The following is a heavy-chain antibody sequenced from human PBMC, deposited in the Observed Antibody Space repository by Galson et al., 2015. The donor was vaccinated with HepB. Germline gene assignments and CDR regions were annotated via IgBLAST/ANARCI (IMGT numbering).Heavy chain of an antibody. V-gene: IGHV6-1*01. D-gene: IGHD1-7*01. CDR1: GDSVSSNNVS. CDR2: TYYRSKWYN. Sequence: CAISGDSVSSNNVSWNWIRQSPSRGLEWLGRTYYRSKWYNDYAVSVKSRVTINPDTSKNQFSLQLNSVTPEDTAVYYCARAWNGNYDYWGQGTLVTVSS. CDR3: ARAWNGNYDY. J-gene: IGHJ4*02.